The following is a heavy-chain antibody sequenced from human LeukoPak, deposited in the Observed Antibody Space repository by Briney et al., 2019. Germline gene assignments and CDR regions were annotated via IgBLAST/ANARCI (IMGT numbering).Heavy chain of an antibody. CDR2: IYTSGST. CDR3: AREVAVARLEVAFDI. D-gene: IGHD6-19*01. V-gene: IGHV4-4*07. CDR1: GGSISSYY. Sequence: SETLSLTCSVSGGSISSYYWSWIRQPAGKGLEWIGRIYTSGSTNYNPSLKSRVTMSVDTSKDQISLKLSSVTAADTAVYYCAREVAVARLEVAFDIWGQGTMVTVSS. J-gene: IGHJ3*02.